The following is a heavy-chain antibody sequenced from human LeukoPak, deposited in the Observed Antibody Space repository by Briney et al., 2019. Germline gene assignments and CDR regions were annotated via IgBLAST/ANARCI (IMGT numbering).Heavy chain of an antibody. V-gene: IGHV3-53*01. CDR3: VRDYSTGTDGYYEHYLDI. Sequence: GGSLRLSCEASGFSVGDNYMTWVRQAPGKGLEWVSVLYRGGSTVYADSVRGRFTISRDRDNNTLYLQMNDLRAEDTAVYYCVRDYSTGTDGYYEHYLDIWGQGTLVTVSS. CDR1: GFSVGDNY. J-gene: IGHJ4*02. CDR2: LYRGGST. D-gene: IGHD3-22*01.